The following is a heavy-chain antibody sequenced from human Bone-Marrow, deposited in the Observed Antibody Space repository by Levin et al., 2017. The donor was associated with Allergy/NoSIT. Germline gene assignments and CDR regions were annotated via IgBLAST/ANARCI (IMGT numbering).Heavy chain of an antibody. CDR3: TTGTFMEGAKGGDS. CDR1: GFTFTNAW. V-gene: IGHV3-15*01. CDR2: IRTYFEGGTV. Sequence: GGSLRLSCAASGFTFTNAWMSWVRQAPGKGLEWVGRIRTYFEGGTVDYAAPVEGRFTISRNDSQNTLYVQMNSLRVDDTAVYYCTTGTFMEGAKGGDSWGQGTLVTVSS. D-gene: IGHD3-3*01. J-gene: IGHJ5*01.